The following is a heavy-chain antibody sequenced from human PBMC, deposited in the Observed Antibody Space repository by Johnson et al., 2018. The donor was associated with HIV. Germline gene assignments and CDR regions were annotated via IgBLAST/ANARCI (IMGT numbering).Heavy chain of an antibody. Sequence: VQLVESGGGLVQPGGSLRLSCAASGFTVSSNYMNWVRQAPGKGLEWVANIKQDGSEQYYVDSVKGRFTISRDNAKNSLYLQMNSLRAEDTAVYYCARDRLYYGSSWYEESNAFDIWGQGTMVTVSS. CDR1: GFTVSSNY. D-gene: IGHD6-13*01. V-gene: IGHV3-7*03. CDR2: IKQDGSEQ. CDR3: ARDRLYYGSSWYEESNAFDI. J-gene: IGHJ3*02.